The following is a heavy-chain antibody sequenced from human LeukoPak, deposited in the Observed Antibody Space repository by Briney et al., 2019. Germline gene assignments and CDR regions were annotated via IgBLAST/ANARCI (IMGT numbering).Heavy chain of an antibody. CDR3: VSFYEAY. Sequence: GGSLRLSCAASGNYWMHWVRQAPGKGLVWVSHINSDGSWTSYADSVKGRFTISKGNAKNTVYLQMNNLRAEDTAVYYCVSFYEAYWGRGTLVTVSS. CDR2: INSDGSWT. V-gene: IGHV3-74*01. J-gene: IGHJ4*02. CDR1: GNYW. D-gene: IGHD2/OR15-2a*01.